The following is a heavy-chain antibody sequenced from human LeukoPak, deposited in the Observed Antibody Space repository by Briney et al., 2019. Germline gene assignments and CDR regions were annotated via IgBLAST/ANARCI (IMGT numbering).Heavy chain of an antibody. D-gene: IGHD4-17*01. CDR1: GYHFAIYW. CDR3: ARHSSWSSVTTPFDY. Sequence: GESLKISCKVSGYHFAIYWIGWVRQMPGKGLEWMGITYPGDSDTSYSPSFQGQVTMSVDKSIGTAYLQWSSLKASDTAIYYCARHSSWSSVTTPFDYWGQGTLVTVSS. V-gene: IGHV5-51*01. CDR2: TYPGDSDT. J-gene: IGHJ4*02.